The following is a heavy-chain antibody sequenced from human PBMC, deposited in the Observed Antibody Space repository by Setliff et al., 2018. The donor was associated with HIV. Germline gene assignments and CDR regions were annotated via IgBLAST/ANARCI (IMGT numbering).Heavy chain of an antibody. V-gene: IGHV4-61*09. CDR3: ARGGVNYSSDWRPARYWYFDL. Sequence: PSETLSLTCTVSGGSTSSGSYYWTWIRRPAGKGLEWIGHIYTTGSTNYNPSLKSRVTIAIGASKKQFSLRLNSVTAADTAVYFCARGGVNYSSDWRPARYWYFDLWGRGTLVTVSS. CDR2: IYTTGST. D-gene: IGHD6-19*01. J-gene: IGHJ2*01. CDR1: GGSTSSGSYY.